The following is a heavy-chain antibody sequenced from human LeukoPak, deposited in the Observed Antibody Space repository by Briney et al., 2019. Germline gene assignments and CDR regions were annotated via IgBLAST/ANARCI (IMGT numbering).Heavy chain of an antibody. CDR2: ISAYNGNT. Sequence: ASVKVSRKASGYTFTSYGISWVRQAPGQGLEWMGWISAYNGNTNYAQKLQGRVTMTTDTSTSTAYMELRSLRSDDTAVYYCARDQGYGGKGPYYYYYGMDVWGQGTTVTVS. J-gene: IGHJ6*02. CDR3: ARDQGYGGKGPYYYYYGMDV. CDR1: GYTFTSYG. D-gene: IGHD4-23*01. V-gene: IGHV1-18*01.